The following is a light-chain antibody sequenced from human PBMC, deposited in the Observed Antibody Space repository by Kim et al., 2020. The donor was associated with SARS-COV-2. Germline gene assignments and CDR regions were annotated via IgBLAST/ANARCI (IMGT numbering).Light chain of an antibody. CDR3: LLSYTDARV. V-gene: IGLV7-46*01. CDR1: TGTVTSDHY. CDR2: DTS. J-gene: IGLJ3*02. Sequence: GRTVNLTRYSTTGTVTSDHYPYWYQKKPGQAPRTLIYDTSNKNAWTPARFSGSILGGKAALTLSGEQPEDEADYYCLLSYTDARVFGGGTELTVL.